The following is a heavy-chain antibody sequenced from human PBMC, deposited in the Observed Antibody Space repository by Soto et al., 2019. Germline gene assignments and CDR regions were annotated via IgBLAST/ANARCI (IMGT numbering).Heavy chain of an antibody. J-gene: IGHJ5*02. D-gene: IGHD3-22*01. CDR2: IYHSGST. CDR3: ARVPLLYYYDSSGYYRGNWFDP. Sequence: PSETLSLTCAVSGGSISSSNWWSCVRQPPGKGLEWIGEIYHSGSTNYNPSLKSRVTISVDKSKNQFSLKLSSVTAADTAVYYCARVPLLYYYDSSGYYRGNWFDPWGQGTLVTVSS. V-gene: IGHV4-4*02. CDR1: GGSISSSNW.